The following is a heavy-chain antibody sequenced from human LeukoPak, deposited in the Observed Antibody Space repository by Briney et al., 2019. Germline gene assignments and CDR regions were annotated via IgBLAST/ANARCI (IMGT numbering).Heavy chain of an antibody. CDR1: RFTLTSYG. CDR2: IKSKTDGGTR. J-gene: IGHJ3*02. Sequence: GRSLRLSCAASRFTLTSYGMHWVRQAPGKGLEWVGRIKSKTDGGTRDYAAPVKGRFTISRDDSKNTLYLQMNSLKTEDTAVYYCTTFDYAAFLIWGQGTMVTVSS. CDR3: TTFDYAAFLI. V-gene: IGHV3-15*01. D-gene: IGHD4/OR15-4a*01.